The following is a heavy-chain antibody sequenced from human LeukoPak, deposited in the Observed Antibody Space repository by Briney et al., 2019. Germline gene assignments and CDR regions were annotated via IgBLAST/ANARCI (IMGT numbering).Heavy chain of an antibody. J-gene: IGHJ4*02. CDR3: SRENGAFSPFGY. V-gene: IGHV4-4*02. CDR2: ISLTGLT. D-gene: IGHD2-8*01. CDR1: GGSISNTNW. Sequence: SETLSLTCGVSGGSISNTNWWSWVGHPPGQGLEWIGEISLTGLTHYNPSLESRVTVSLDKSKNQLSLNLTSVTAADTAVYYCSRENGAFSPFGYWGQGTLVTVLS.